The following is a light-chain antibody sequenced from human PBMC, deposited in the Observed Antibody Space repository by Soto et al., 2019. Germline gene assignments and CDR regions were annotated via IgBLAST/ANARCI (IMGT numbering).Light chain of an antibody. Sequence: QAVVTQEPSLTVPPGGTVTLTCGSSTGAVTNGHYPYWFQQKPGQAPRTLIYDTTNRHSWTPARFSGSLLGGKAALTLSGAQPEDEAEYYCLLSYNGPYVFGTGTKVTAL. J-gene: IGLJ1*01. CDR1: TGAVTNGHY. CDR3: LLSYNGPYV. V-gene: IGLV7-46*01. CDR2: DTT.